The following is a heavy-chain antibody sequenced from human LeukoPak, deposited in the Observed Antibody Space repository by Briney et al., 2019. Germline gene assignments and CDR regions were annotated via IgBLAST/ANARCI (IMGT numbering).Heavy chain of an antibody. J-gene: IGHJ4*02. CDR3: ARESDCYDF. CDR2: IYYSGST. Sequence: SETLSLTCTVSGGSISSYYWSWIRQPPGKGLEWIGYIYYSGSTYYNPSLKSRVTISVDTSKNQFSLKLSSVTAADTAVYYCARESDCYDFWSQGTLVTVSS. D-gene: IGHD3-3*01. V-gene: IGHV4-59*12. CDR1: GGSISSYY.